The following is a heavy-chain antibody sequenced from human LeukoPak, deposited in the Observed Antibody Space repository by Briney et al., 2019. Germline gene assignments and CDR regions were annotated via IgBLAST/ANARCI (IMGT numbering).Heavy chain of an antibody. D-gene: IGHD6-13*01. CDR2: ITGSGGST. Sequence: GGSLRLSCAASGFTFSTYVVNWVRQAPGKGLEWVSTITGSGGSTYYADSVKGRFTISRDNSKNTLYLQMNSLRAEDTAVYYCAKQYSSSWDYFDYWGQGTLVTVSS. J-gene: IGHJ4*02. CDR3: AKQYSSSWDYFDY. V-gene: IGHV3-23*01. CDR1: GFTFSTYV.